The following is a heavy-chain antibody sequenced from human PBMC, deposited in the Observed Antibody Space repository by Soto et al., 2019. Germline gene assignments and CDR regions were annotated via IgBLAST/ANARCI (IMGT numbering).Heavy chain of an antibody. CDR2: INHSGST. CDR3: ARATPVTISGVVIGYYYGMDV. D-gene: IGHD3-3*01. J-gene: IGHJ6*02. Sequence: SETLSLTCAVYGGSFSGYYWSWIRQPPGKGLEWIGEINHSGSTNYNPSLKSRVTISVDTSKNQFSLKLSSVTAADTAVYYCARATPVTISGVVIGYYYGMDVWGQGTTVTVSS. CDR1: GGSFSGYY. V-gene: IGHV4-34*01.